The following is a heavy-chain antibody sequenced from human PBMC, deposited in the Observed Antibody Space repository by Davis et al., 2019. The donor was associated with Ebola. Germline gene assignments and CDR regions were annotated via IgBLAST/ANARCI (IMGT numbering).Heavy chain of an antibody. D-gene: IGHD2-8*01. CDR1: GFTFSSYA. Sequence: GESLKISCAASGFTFSSYAMSRVRQAPGKGLEWVAVIWYDGSNKYYADSVKGRFTISRDNSKNTLYLQMNSLRAEDTAVYYCARSYCTNGVCYTEIDYWGQGTLVTVSS. CDR3: ARSYCTNGVCYTEIDY. J-gene: IGHJ4*02. CDR2: IWYDGSNK. V-gene: IGHV3-33*08.